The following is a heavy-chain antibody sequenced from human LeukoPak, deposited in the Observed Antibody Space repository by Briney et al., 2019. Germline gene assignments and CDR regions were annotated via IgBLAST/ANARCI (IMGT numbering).Heavy chain of an antibody. V-gene: IGHV4-59*01. CDR2: IYYSGNT. CDR3: ARVRIAVAGDYFDY. CDR1: GGSISSYY. J-gene: IGHJ4*02. D-gene: IGHD6-19*01. Sequence: SETLSLTCTVSGGSISSYYWSWIRQPPGKGLEWIGYIYYSGNTNYNPSLKSRVAISVDTSKNQFSLKLTSVTAADTAVYYCARVRIAVAGDYFDYWGQGTLVTVSS.